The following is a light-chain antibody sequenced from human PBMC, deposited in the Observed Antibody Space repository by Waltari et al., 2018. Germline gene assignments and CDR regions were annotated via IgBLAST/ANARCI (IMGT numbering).Light chain of an antibody. J-gene: IGKJ2*01. CDR1: QSLVPSDGNTH. Sequence: DVVMTQSPLSLPVPPGQAASISCKSSQSLVPSDGNTHFNWFQQSPSQSPRRLIYRVSNRDTGVPDRVSGSGSGTDFTLKISRVEAEDVEVYYCMQGTHWPYTFGQGTKLDIK. V-gene: IGKV2-30*02. CDR2: RVS. CDR3: MQGTHWPYT.